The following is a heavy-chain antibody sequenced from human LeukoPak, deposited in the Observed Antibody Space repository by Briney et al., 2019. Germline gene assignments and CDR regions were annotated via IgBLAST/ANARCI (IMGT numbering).Heavy chain of an antibody. CDR3: TRDAVYGMSAFDL. D-gene: IGHD3-16*01. CDR1: GYTFTGYY. Sequence: ASVKVSCKASGYTFTGYYMHWVRQAPGQGLEWMGWISPNSGGTNYAQKFQGRVTMTRDTSISTAYMELSRLRSDDTAVYYCTRDAVYGMSAFDLWGQGTVVTVSS. J-gene: IGHJ3*01. CDR2: ISPNSGGT. V-gene: IGHV1-2*02.